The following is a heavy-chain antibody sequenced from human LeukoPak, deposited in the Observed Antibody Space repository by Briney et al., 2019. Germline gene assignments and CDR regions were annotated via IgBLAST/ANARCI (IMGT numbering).Heavy chain of an antibody. J-gene: IGHJ4*02. Sequence: GGSLRLSCAASGFTFNDYYMTWIRQAPGKGLEWVANIKQDGSEKYYVDSVKGRSTTSRDNAKNSLYLQMNSLRAEDTAVYYCARVGWLPSFDYWGQGTLVTVSS. CDR3: ARVGWLPSFDY. V-gene: IGHV3-7*01. CDR1: GFTFNDYY. D-gene: IGHD5-12*01. CDR2: IKQDGSEK.